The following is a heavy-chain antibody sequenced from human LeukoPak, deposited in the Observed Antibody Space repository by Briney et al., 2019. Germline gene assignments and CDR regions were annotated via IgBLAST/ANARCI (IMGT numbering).Heavy chain of an antibody. V-gene: IGHV3-48*01. CDR2: ISSSTSSI. D-gene: IGHD3-3*01. J-gene: IGHJ6*03. CDR3: ARVPDYDSRRAVYYMDV. CDR1: ELTFSTYS. Sequence: GGSLRLSCVASELTFSTYSMNWVRQAPGKGLEWVSYISSSTSSIYYADSVRGRFTISRDNAKNSLNLQMNSLRAEDTAVYYCARVPDYDSRRAVYYMDVWGKGTTVTVSS.